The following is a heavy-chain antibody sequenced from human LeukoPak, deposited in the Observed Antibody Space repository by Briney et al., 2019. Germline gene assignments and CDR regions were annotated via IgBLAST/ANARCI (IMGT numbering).Heavy chain of an antibody. V-gene: IGHV3-9*01. CDR3: AKDRGYCSSTSCYPDAFDI. Sequence: PGRSLRLSCAASGFTFDDYAMHWVRQAPGKGLEWVSGISWNSGSIGYADPVKGRFTISRDNAKNSLYLQMNSLRAEDTALYYCAKDRGYCSSTSCYPDAFDIWGQGTMVTVSS. D-gene: IGHD2-2*01. CDR2: ISWNSGSI. J-gene: IGHJ3*02. CDR1: GFTFDDYA.